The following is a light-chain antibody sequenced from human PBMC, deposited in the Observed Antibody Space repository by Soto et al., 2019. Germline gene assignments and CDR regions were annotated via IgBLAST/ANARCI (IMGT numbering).Light chain of an antibody. Sequence: QSVLAQPASVSGSPGQSITISCTGTSSDVGGYNYVSWYQQHPGKAPKLMIYDVSNRPSGVSNRFSGSKSGNTASLTISGLQAEDEADYYCRSYTSSSTPLYVSGTGTRVT. V-gene: IGLV2-14*01. CDR1: SSDVGGYNY. CDR2: DVS. J-gene: IGLJ1*01. CDR3: RSYTSSSTPLYV.